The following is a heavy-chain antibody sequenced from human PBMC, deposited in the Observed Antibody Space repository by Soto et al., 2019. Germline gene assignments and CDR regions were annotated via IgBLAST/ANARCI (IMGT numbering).Heavy chain of an antibody. D-gene: IGHD3-22*01. V-gene: IGHV1-18*01. CDR2: ISAYNGNT. Sequence: ASVKVSCKASGYTFTSYGISWVRQAPGQGLEWMGWISAYNGNTNYAQKLQGRVTMTTDTSTSTAYMELRSLRSDDTAVYYCAREAHYYDSSRFEPWGQATLVTVSS. CDR1: GYTFTSYG. J-gene: IGHJ5*02. CDR3: AREAHYYDSSRFEP.